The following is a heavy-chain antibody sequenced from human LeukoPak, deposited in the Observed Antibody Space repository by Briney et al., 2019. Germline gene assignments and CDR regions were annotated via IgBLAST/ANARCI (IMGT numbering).Heavy chain of an antibody. CDR1: GFTFSNAW. V-gene: IGHV3-15*01. Sequence: GGSRRLSCAASGFTFSNAWMSWVRQAPGKGLEWVGRIKSKTDGGTTDYAAPVKGRFTISRDDSKNTLYLQMNSLKTEDTAVYYCTEILEWLLSGIFDCWGQGTLVTVSS. J-gene: IGHJ4*02. CDR2: IKSKTDGGTT. D-gene: IGHD3-3*01. CDR3: TEILEWLLSGIFDC.